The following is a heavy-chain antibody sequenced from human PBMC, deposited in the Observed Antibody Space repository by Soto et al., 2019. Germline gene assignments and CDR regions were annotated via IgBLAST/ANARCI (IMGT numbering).Heavy chain of an antibody. CDR1: GFTFSSYA. Sequence: QVQLVESGGGVVQPGRSLRLSCAASGFTFSSYAMHWVRQAPGKGLEWVAVISYDGSNKYYADSVKGRFTISRDNSKNTLYLQMNSLRAEDTAVYYCARDPWSWAAVGTYDYYGMDVW. V-gene: IGHV3-30-3*01. CDR3: ARDPWSWAAVGTYDYYGMDV. CDR2: ISYDGSNK. D-gene: IGHD6-13*01. J-gene: IGHJ6*01.